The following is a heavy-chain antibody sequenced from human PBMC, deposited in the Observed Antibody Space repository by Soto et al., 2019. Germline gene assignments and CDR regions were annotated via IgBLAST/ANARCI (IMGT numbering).Heavy chain of an antibody. CDR2: IKFDGSSA. J-gene: IGHJ3*01. D-gene: IGHD3-10*01. V-gene: IGHV3-74*01. CDR1: GFTFSDYW. CDR3: ARVVRGHYGFDV. Sequence: EVQLVESGGGLVQPGGSLRLSCAASGFTFSDYWIHWVRQAPGKGLVWVSRIKFDGSSANYADSVKGRFTISRDNARDTVYLQRISLRAEDPAVYYCARVVRGHYGFDVWGQGTMVTVSS.